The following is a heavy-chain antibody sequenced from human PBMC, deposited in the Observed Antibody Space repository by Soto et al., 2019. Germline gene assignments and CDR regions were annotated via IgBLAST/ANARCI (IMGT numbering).Heavy chain of an antibody. J-gene: IGHJ4*02. Sequence: PGGSLRLSCAASGFTFSGYAMNWVRQAPGKGLEWVSTIGGTGENTYYADSVKGRFTVSRDNSKNTLYLQMSSLRAEDTAIYYCAKKLPYTNTWYYFDYWGQRTQVTVSS. CDR1: GFTFSGYA. CDR3: AKKLPYTNTWYYFDY. V-gene: IGHV3-23*01. CDR2: IGGTGENT. D-gene: IGHD6-13*01.